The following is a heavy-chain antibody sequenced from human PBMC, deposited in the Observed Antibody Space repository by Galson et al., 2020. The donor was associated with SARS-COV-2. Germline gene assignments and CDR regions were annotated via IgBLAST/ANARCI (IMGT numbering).Heavy chain of an antibody. D-gene: IGHD6-19*01. V-gene: IGHV3-33*01. CDR3: ARDGQLSSGWAFDY. J-gene: IGHJ4*02. CDR2: IFYDGSYK. CDR1: GFTFSSHA. Sequence: GESLKISCAASGFTFSSHAIHWVRQAPGKGLEWVAQIFYDGSYKYYGDSVKGRFTISRDSSKNMVYLQMNNLKVDDTAVYYCARDGQLSSGWAFDYWGQGTLVTVSS.